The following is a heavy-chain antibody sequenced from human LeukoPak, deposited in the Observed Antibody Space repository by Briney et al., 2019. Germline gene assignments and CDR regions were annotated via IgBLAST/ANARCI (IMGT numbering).Heavy chain of an antibody. V-gene: IGHV3-30*04. J-gene: IGHJ4*02. CDR2: ISNDGNNK. CDR1: GFTVSSDA. CDR3: ARADIVAVVATAALYY. Sequence: GRSLRLSWAAYGFTVSSDAMDWGRQAPGKGMECEAVISNDGNNKMHAHSVRGRLTISRESSKSTLYLQMNSLRDEDTAAYSCARADIVAVVATAALYYWGQGTLVTVSS. D-gene: IGHD2-15*01.